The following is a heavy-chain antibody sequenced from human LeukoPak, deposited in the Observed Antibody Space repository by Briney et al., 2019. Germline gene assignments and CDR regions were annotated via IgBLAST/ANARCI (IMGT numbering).Heavy chain of an antibody. V-gene: IGHV4-38-2*02. CDR2: IYTSGST. J-gene: IGHJ3*02. CDR3: ARDKSRTYGSADAFDI. CDR1: GYSISSGYY. D-gene: IGHD3-10*01. Sequence: SETLSLTCTVSGYSISSGYYWGWIRQPPGKGLEWIGRIYTSGSTNYNPSLKSRVTMSVDTSKNQFSLKLSSVTAADTAVYYCARDKSRTYGSADAFDIWGQGTMVTVSS.